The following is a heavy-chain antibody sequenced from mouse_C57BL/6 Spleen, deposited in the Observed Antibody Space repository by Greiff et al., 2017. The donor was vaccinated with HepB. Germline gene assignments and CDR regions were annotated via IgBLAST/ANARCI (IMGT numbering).Heavy chain of an antibody. V-gene: IGHV5-9*01. Sequence: EVQLVESGGGLVKPGGSLKLSCAASGFTFSSYTMSWVRQTPEKRLDWVATISGGGGNTYYPDSVKGRFTISRDNDKNTLYLQMSSLRSEDTALYYCARHPPTVGARYWYFDVWGTGTTVTVSS. J-gene: IGHJ1*03. CDR3: ARHPPTVGARYWYFDV. CDR1: GFTFSSYT. D-gene: IGHD1-1*01. CDR2: ISGGGGNT.